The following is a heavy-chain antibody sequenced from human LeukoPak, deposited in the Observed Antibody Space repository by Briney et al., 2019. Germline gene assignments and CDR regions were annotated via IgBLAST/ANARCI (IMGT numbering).Heavy chain of an antibody. V-gene: IGHV3-7*01. J-gene: IGHJ4*02. CDR3: ARESVTTAFDY. CDR1: GFPFSSYW. Sequence: GSLRLSCAASGFPFSSYWMSWVRQAPGKGLEWVANIKQDGSEKYYVDSVKGRFTISRDNAKNSLYLQMNSLRAEDTAVYYCARESVTTAFDYWGQGTLVTVSS. D-gene: IGHD4-17*01. CDR2: IKQDGSEK.